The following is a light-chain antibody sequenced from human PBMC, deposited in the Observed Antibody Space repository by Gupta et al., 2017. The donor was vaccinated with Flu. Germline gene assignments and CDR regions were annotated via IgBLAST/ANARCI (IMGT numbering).Light chain of an antibody. CDR3: SSYTTSSTYV. CDR2: EVS. J-gene: IGLJ1*01. Sequence: QSALTPPPPVSESPGQSVPTSCTGTSSDVGTYNRVSWYQQPPGTAPKLVIYEVSNRPSGVPDRFSGSKSGNTASLIISGLQGEDEADYYCSSYTTSSTYVFGTGTKVTVL. V-gene: IGLV2-18*02. CDR1: SSDVGTYNR.